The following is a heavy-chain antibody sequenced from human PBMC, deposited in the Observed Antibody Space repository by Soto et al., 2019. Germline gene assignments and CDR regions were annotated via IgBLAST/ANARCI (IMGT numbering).Heavy chain of an antibody. D-gene: IGHD5-12*01. CDR2: ISAYTGNT. V-gene: IGHV1-18*03. CDR3: ARDPKDGYPANGMDV. J-gene: IGHJ6*02. CDR1: GYKFSSYG. Sequence: QVQLVQSGAEVKKPGASVKVSCKASGYKFSSYGISWVRQAPGQRLEWMGWISAYTGNTNYAQKLQGRVTMTTDTSTSTASMELRSLRSDDMAVYYCARDPKDGYPANGMDVWGQGTTVTVSS.